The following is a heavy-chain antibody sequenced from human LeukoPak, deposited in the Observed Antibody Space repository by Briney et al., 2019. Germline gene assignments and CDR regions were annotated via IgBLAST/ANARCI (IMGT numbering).Heavy chain of an antibody. CDR2: IWYDGSNK. CDR3: ARRNLDAFDV. CDR1: GFTFSSYG. Sequence: GRSLRLSCAASGFTFSSYGMHWVRQAPGKGLEWVAVIWYDGSNKYYADSVEGRLTISRDNSKNTLYLQMNSLRAEDTAVYYCARRNLDAFDVWGQGTMVTVSS. V-gene: IGHV3-33*01. D-gene: IGHD1-14*01. J-gene: IGHJ3*01.